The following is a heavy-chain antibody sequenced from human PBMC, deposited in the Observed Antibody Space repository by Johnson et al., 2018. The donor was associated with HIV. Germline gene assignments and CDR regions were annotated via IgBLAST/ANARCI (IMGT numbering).Heavy chain of an antibody. J-gene: IGHJ3*02. CDR3: ARDTDIVVVPARGDAFDI. CDR2: FYSGGFT. V-gene: IGHV3-66*01. CDR1: GFIFDDYG. D-gene: IGHD2-2*01. Sequence: VQLVESGGGVVRPGGSLRLSCAVSGFIFDDYGISWVRQVPGKGLEWVSVFYSGGFTYYADSVKGRFTISRDNSKNTLYLQMNSLRAEDTAVYYCARDTDIVVVPARGDAFDIWGQGTMVTVSA.